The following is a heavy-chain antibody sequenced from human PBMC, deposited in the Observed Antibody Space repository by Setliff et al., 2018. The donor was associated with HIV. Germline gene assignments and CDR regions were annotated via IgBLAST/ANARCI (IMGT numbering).Heavy chain of an antibody. CDR3: ARESSGWSPPYYGMDV. J-gene: IGHJ6*02. CDR2: INPNSGGT. Sequence: VASVKVSCKASGYTFTGYYIHWVRQAPGQGLEWMGWINPNSGGTNYAQNFQGRVTMTRVTSISTAYMEMSRLRSDDTAMYYCARESSGWSPPYYGMDVWGQGTTVTVSS. V-gene: IGHV1-2*02. D-gene: IGHD6-19*01. CDR1: GYTFTGYY.